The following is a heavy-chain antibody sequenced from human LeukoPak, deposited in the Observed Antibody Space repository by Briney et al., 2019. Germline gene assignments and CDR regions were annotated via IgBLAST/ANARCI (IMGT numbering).Heavy chain of an antibody. CDR1: GFTFSSYA. CDR2: ISGSGGST. CDR3: AKAKGLDCSSTSCYRSDYYYMDV. D-gene: IGHD2-2*02. Sequence: GGSLRLSCAASGFTFSSYAMSWVRQAPGKGLEWVSAISGSGGSTYYADSVKGRFTISRDNSKNTLYLQMNSLRAEDTAVYYCAKAKGLDCSSTSCYRSDYYYMDVWGKGTTVTVSS. J-gene: IGHJ6*03. V-gene: IGHV3-23*01.